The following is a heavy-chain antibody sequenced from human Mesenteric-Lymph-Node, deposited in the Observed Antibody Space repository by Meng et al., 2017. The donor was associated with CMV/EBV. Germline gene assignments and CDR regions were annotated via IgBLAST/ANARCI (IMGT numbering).Heavy chain of an antibody. CDR3: ARGSDIPVNNY. CDR2: INHSGVP. Sequence: QVQLQQWGAGRFQPSETLSLTCAVYGGSFSGYYWSWIRQPPGKGLEWLGEINHSGVPNYNPSLKSRVTISLDRSKNQFSLKLSSVTDEDTAVYYCARGSDIPVNNYWGQGTLVTVSS. V-gene: IGHV4-34*01. D-gene: IGHD2-15*01. J-gene: IGHJ4*02. CDR1: GGSFSGYY.